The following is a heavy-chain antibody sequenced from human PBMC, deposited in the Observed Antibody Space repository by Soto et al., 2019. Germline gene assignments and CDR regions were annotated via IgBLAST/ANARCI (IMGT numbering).Heavy chain of an antibody. J-gene: IGHJ4*02. Sequence: GGSLSLSCAASGFPFSSYAMSWVRQAPGKGLEWVAVISYDGSNKYYADSVKGRFTISRDNSKNTLYLQMNSLRAEDTAVYYCAKAPEWLYSSGWSDYWGQGTLVTVSS. CDR1: GFPFSSYA. CDR3: AKAPEWLYSSGWSDY. CDR2: ISYDGSNK. V-gene: IGHV3-30*18. D-gene: IGHD6-19*01.